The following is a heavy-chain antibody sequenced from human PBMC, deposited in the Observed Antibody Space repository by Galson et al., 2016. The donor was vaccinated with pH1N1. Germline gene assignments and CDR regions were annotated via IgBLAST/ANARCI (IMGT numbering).Heavy chain of an antibody. J-gene: IGHJ3*02. V-gene: IGHV1-24*01. Sequence: SVKVSCKVSGYTLTELSMHRVRQAPGKGLEWMGGFDPEDGETIYAQKFQGRVTMTEDTSTDTAYMELSSLRSEDTAVYYCATEIFGGDAFDIWGQGTMVTVSS. CDR3: ATEIFGGDAFDI. D-gene: IGHD3-3*01. CDR1: GYTLTELS. CDR2: FDPEDGET.